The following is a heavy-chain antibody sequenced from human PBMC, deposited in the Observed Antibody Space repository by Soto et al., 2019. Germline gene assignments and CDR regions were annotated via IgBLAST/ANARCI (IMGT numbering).Heavy chain of an antibody. D-gene: IGHD1-7*01. CDR2: TYYRSKWYN. CDR1: GDSVSSNSAA. Sequence: SQTLSLTCAISGDSVSSNSAAWNWIRQSPSRGLEWLGRTYYRSKWYNDYAVSVKSRITINPDTSKNQFSLQLNSVTPEDTAVFCSTRGFNWNYWSGFEIGVQGTMVTVSS. J-gene: IGHJ3*02. V-gene: IGHV6-1*01. CDR3: TRGFNWNYWSGFEI.